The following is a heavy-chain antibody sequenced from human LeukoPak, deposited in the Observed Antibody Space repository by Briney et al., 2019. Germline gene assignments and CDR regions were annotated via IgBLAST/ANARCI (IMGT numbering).Heavy chain of an antibody. CDR3: ARIIVGASPFDY. CDR2: INPNSGGT. J-gene: IGHJ4*02. V-gene: IGHV1-2*02. Sequence: ASVKVSCKASGYTFTGYYMHWVRQAPGQGLEWMGWINPNSGGTNYAQKFQGRVTMTRDTSISTAYMELSRLRSDDTAVYYCARIIVGASPFDYWGQGTLVTVSS. CDR1: GYTFTGYY. D-gene: IGHD1-26*01.